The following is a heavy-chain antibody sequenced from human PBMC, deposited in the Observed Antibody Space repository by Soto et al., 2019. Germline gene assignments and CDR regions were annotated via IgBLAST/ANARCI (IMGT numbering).Heavy chain of an antibody. V-gene: IGHV3-30-3*01. CDR3: ARDVGRPIAARLSERNSYNWFDP. D-gene: IGHD6-6*01. CDR2: ISYDGSNK. Sequence: VAVISYDGSNKYYADSVKGLFTISRDNSKNTLYLQMNSLRAEDTAVYYCARDVGRPIAARLSERNSYNWFDPWGQGTLVTVSS. J-gene: IGHJ5*02.